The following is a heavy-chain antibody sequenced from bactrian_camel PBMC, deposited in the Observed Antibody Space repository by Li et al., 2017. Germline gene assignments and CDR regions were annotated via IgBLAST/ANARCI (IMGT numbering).Heavy chain of an antibody. D-gene: IGHD5*01. J-gene: IGHJ6*01. V-gene: IGHV3S26*01. CDR3: VSQEPSTTGFGF. CDR2: IDSDGGT. Sequence: QVQLVESGGGLVQPGGSLRLSCAASGNTKGAYCLGWFRQAPGKEREGVGTIDSDGGTSYVDSVKGRFTISKDNAKNTLYLQLNSLKTEDTAVYYCVSQEPSTTGFGFWGQGTQVTVS. CDR1: GNTKGAYC.